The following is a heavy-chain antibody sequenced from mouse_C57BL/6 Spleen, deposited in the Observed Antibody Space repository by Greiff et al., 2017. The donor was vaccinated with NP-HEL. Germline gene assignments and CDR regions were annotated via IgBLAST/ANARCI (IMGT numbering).Heavy chain of an antibody. J-gene: IGHJ3*01. CDR3: TRGSTMVTTAY. CDR2: IDPETGGT. CDR1: GYTFTDYE. V-gene: IGHV1-15*01. Sequence: QVQLKQSGAELVRPGASVTLSCKASGYTFTDYEMHWVKQTPVHGLEWIGAIDPETGGTAYNQKFKGKAILTADKSSSTAYMELRSLTSEDSAVYYCTRGSTMVTTAYWGQGTLVTVSA. D-gene: IGHD2-2*01.